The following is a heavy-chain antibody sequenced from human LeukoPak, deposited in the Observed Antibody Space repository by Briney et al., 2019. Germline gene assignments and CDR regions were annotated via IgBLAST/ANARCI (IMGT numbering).Heavy chain of an antibody. CDR3: ARLGVCSGGICNAFDY. Sequence: GESLKISCKNSGYNFSSSWNGWVRQMPGKGLEWMGIIYPVDSDTRYSPSFQGQVTISAARSISTAYLQWSSLKASDTAMYYCARLGVCSGGICNAFDYWGQGTLVTVSS. CDR2: IYPVDSDT. D-gene: IGHD2-15*01. CDR1: GYNFSSSW. V-gene: IGHV5-51*01. J-gene: IGHJ4*02.